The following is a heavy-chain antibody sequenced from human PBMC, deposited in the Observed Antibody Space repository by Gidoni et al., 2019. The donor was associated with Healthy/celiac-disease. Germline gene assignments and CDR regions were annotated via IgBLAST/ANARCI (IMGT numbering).Heavy chain of an antibody. CDR1: GYTFTGYY. Sequence: QVQLVQSGAEVKKPGASVKVSCKASGYTFTGYYMHWVRQAPGQGLEWMGWINPNSGGTNYAHKLQGRVTMTRDTSISTAYMELSRLRSDDTAVYYCARGLRGYYGSGSYYPFDYWGQGTLVTVSS. CDR2: INPNSGGT. D-gene: IGHD3-10*01. J-gene: IGHJ4*02. V-gene: IGHV1-2*07. CDR3: ARGLRGYYGSGSYYPFDY.